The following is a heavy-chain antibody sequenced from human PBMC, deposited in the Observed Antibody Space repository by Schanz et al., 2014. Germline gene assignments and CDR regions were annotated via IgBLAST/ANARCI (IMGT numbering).Heavy chain of an antibody. D-gene: IGHD2-21*02. CDR2: ISVYTGNT. Sequence: QVQLVQSGAEAKKPGASVRVSCKASGYTFTTYAMSWVRQAPGQGPEWVGGISVYTGNTKYGQKVQGRVTMTADTTTNTAYMELRSVRSDDTAVYYCAKAEYGVVTDSYSRLDPWGQGTLVTVSS. CDR3: AKAEYGVVTDSYSRLDP. CDR1: GYTFTTYA. J-gene: IGHJ5*02. V-gene: IGHV1-18*01.